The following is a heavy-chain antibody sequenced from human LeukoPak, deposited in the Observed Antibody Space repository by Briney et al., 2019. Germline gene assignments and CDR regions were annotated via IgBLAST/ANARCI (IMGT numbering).Heavy chain of an antibody. Sequence: PGGSLRLSCAASGFTFSSYWMSWVRQAPGKGLERVANIKQDGSEKYYVDSVKGRFTISRDNAKNSLYLQMNSLRAEDTAVYYCARDGLAVAGTGLDYWGQGTLVTVSS. V-gene: IGHV3-7*01. J-gene: IGHJ4*02. CDR1: GFTFSSYW. D-gene: IGHD6-19*01. CDR3: ARDGLAVAGTGLDY. CDR2: IKQDGSEK.